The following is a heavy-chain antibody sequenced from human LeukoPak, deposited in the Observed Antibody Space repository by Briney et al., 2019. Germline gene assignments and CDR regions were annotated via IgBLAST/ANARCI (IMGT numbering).Heavy chain of an antibody. CDR2: INPNSGGT. CDR1: GYTFTGYY. V-gene: IGHV1-2*02. CDR3: AKDLSGYSYGSFDY. Sequence: ASVKVSCKASGYTFTGYYMHWVRQAPGQGLEWMGWINPNSGGTNYAQKFQGRVTMTRDTSISTAYMELSRLRSDDTAVYYCAKDLSGYSYGSFDYWGQGTLVTVSS. D-gene: IGHD5-18*01. J-gene: IGHJ4*02.